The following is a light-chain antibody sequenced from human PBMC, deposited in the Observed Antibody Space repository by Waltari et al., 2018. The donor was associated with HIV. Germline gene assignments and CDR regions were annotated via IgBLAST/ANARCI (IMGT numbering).Light chain of an antibody. Sequence: SSVLTQPPSVSVAPGQTARIPCGGNNLGSKSVHWYQQKPGQAPVLVVYGYSERPPGIPERVSVSNSGNTGTLTISRVEAGDEADYYCQVWDSSSDQNVFGTGTKVIVL. CDR2: GYS. CDR3: QVWDSSSDQNV. J-gene: IGLJ1*01. CDR1: NLGSKS. V-gene: IGLV3-21*02.